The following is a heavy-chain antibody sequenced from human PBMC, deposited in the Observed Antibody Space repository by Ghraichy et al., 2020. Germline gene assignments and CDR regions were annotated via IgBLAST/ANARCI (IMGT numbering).Heavy chain of an antibody. CDR2: INHSGST. V-gene: IGHV4-34*01. Sequence: SETLSLTCAVYGGSFSGYYWSWIRQPPGKGLEWIGEINHSGSTNYNPSLKSRVTISVDTSKNQFSLKLSSVTAADTAVYYCARAAERETKSGSGSYQDYWGQGTLVTVSS. J-gene: IGHJ4*02. D-gene: IGHD3-10*01. CDR1: GGSFSGYY. CDR3: ARAAERETKSGSGSYQDY.